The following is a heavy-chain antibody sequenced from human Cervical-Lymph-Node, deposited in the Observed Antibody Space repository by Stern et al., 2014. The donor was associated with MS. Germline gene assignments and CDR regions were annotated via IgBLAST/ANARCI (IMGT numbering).Heavy chain of an antibody. D-gene: IGHD1-1*01. CDR2: ISTISTV. CDR1: GFPLSIYS. Sequence: EVQLVESGGGLVQPGGSLRLSCAASGFPLSIYSMNWVRQAPGKGLEWVSYISTISTVYYADSVKGRFTISRDNAKNSLYLQMNSLRAEDTAVYFCARDDWVERLDSWGQGTLVTVSS. CDR3: ARDDWVERLDS. V-gene: IGHV3-48*01. J-gene: IGHJ5*01.